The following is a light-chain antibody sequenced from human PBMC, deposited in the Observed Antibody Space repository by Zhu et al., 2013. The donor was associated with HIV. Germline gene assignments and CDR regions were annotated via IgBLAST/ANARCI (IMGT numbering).Light chain of an antibody. CDR2: LGS. CDR1: QSLLHSNAYNY. J-gene: IGKJ5*01. CDR3: MQSLQTPLT. V-gene: IGKV2-28*01. Sequence: DIVMTQSPLSLSVTPGDSATISCRSSQSLLHSNAYNYLDWYVQKPGQAPHVLIYLGSHRASGVPDRFSGTESGTDFXLTIGRVEAEDAGLYFCMQSLQTPLTIGLGTRLEI.